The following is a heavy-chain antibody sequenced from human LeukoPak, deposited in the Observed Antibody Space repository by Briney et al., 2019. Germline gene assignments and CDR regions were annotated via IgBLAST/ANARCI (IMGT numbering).Heavy chain of an antibody. V-gene: IGHV5-51*01. Sequence: GESLKISCKGSGYSFTSYWIGWVRQMPGKGLEWMGIIYPGDSDTGYSPSFQGQVTISADKSISAAYLQWSSLKASDTAMYYCARRDGYCSSTSCYADYYYGMDVWGQGTTVTVSS. J-gene: IGHJ6*02. CDR2: IYPGDSDT. CDR3: ARRDGYCSSTSCYADYYYGMDV. D-gene: IGHD2-2*01. CDR1: GYSFTSYW.